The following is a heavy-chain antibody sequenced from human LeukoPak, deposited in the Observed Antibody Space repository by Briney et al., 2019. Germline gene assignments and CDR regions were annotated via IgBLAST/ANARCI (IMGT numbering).Heavy chain of an antibody. CDR2: IYHSGST. V-gene: IGHV4-38-2*02. D-gene: IGHD3-10*01. CDR1: GYSISSGYY. J-gene: IGHJ3*02. CDR3: ARRHRPHLVWFGDAFDI. Sequence: SETLSLTCTVSGYSISSGYYWGWIRQPPGKGLEWIGSIYHSGSTYYNPSLKSRVTISVDTSKNQFSLKLSSVTAADTDVYYCARRHRPHLVWFGDAFDIWGQGTMVTVSS.